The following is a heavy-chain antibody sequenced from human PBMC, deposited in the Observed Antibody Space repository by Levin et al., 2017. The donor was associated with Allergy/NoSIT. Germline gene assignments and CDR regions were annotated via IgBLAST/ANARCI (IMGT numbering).Heavy chain of an antibody. D-gene: IGHD4/OR15-4a*01. CDR3: AKDGENYFGVNSYDY. J-gene: IGHJ4*02. CDR2: LSGDGAST. CDR1: GFTFSAYA. V-gene: IGHV3-23*01. Sequence: GGSLRLSCAASGFTFSAYAMSWVRQAPGKGLEWVSALSGDGASTYYADSVKGRFTISRDNSKNTPYLQMNSLRAEDTAVYYCAKDGENYFGVNSYDYWGQGTLVTVSS.